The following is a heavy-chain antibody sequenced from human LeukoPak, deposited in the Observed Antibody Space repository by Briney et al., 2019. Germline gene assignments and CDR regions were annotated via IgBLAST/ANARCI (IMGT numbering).Heavy chain of an antibody. CDR3: ARDQAQWELLSPPDY. V-gene: IGHV3-74*01. D-gene: IGHD1-26*01. J-gene: IGHJ4*02. CDR2: INIDGTST. Sequence: GGSLRLSCAASGFTFSSYWMHWVRQAPGKGLVWVSRINIDGTSTRYADSVKGRFTISRDNAKNTLYLQMNSLRAEDTAVYYCARDQAQWELLSPPDYWGQGTLVTVSS. CDR1: GFTFSSYW.